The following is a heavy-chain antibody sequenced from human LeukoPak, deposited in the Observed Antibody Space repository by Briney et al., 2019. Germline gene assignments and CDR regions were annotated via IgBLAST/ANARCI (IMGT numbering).Heavy chain of an antibody. CDR3: AREGGYSYGRGAFDI. Sequence: ASVKVSCKASGGTFSSYAISWVRQAPGQGLEWMGGIIPIFGTANCAQKFQGRVTITADESTSTAYMELSSLRSEDTAVYYCAREGGYSYGRGAFDIWGQGTMVTVSS. D-gene: IGHD5-18*01. J-gene: IGHJ3*02. CDR2: IIPIFGTA. V-gene: IGHV1-69*13. CDR1: GGTFSSYA.